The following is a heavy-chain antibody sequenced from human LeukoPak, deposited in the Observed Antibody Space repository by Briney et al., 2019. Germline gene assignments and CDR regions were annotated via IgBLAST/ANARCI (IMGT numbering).Heavy chain of an antibody. CDR1: GYTFTSYG. CDR2: ISAYNGNI. V-gene: IGHV1-18*01. Sequence: GASVKVSCKASGYTFTSYGISWVRQAPGQGLEWMGWISAYNGNINYAQKLQGRVTMTTDTSTGTAYMELRSLRSDDTAVYYCARVRDYYYYMDVWGKGTTVTISS. J-gene: IGHJ6*03. CDR3: ARVRDYYYYMDV.